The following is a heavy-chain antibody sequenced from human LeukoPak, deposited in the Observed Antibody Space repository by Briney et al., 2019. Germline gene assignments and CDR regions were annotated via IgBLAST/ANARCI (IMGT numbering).Heavy chain of an antibody. V-gene: IGHV1-8*03. CDR1: GYTFTSYD. D-gene: IGHD6-13*01. CDR3: ARRRSSWYAGYYYYMDV. J-gene: IGHJ6*03. CDR2: MNPNSGNT. Sequence: ASVKVSCKASGYTFTSYDINWVRQATGQGLEWMGWMNPNSGNTGYAQKFQGRVTITRNTSISTAYMELSSLRSEGTAVYYCARRRSSWYAGYYYYMDVWGKGTTVTVSS.